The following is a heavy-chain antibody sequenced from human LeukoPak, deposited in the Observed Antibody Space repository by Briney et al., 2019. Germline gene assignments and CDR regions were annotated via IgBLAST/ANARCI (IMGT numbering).Heavy chain of an antibody. CDR2: IRPTDGRT. D-gene: IGHD3-9*01. J-gene: IGHJ5*02. Sequence: ASVKISCKPSGYTFINHYIHWVRQAPGQGLEWVGVIRPTDGRTSYAQNFQGRLSMTSDTSTSTAYMELSSLRSEDTAIYYCTRTINSWFDPWGQGTPVSVSS. CDR3: TRTINSWFDP. V-gene: IGHV1-46*01. CDR1: GYTFINHY.